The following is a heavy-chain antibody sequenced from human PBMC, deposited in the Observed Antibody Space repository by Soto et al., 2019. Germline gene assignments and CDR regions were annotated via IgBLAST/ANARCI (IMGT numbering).Heavy chain of an antibody. J-gene: IGHJ6*02. CDR2: ISAAGDP. CDR3: ARTDRDFYGLDV. Sequence: EVQLVESGGGLVQPGGSLRLSCEASGFTFRNYDMHWVRQGTGKGLEWVSGISAAGDPDYSDSVEGRFTISRENDQNSFFLQMTSLRVGDTAVYYCARTDRDFYGLDVWGQGTTVLVSS. V-gene: IGHV3-13*05. CDR1: GFTFRNYD.